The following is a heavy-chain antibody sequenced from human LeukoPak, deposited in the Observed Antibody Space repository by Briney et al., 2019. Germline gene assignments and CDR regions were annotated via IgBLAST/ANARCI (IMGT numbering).Heavy chain of an antibody. D-gene: IGHD2-15*01. V-gene: IGHV3-23*01. CDR3: AKALWSGIVVVVAATF. CDR2: ISGSGGST. Sequence: GASLELSCTASGFTFSSYAMSWVRQAPGQGLEWVSAISGSGGSTYYADYVKGRFTISRDNSKNTLYLQLNSLRAEDTAVYYCAKALWSGIVVVVAATFWGQGTLVSVSS. J-gene: IGHJ4*02. CDR1: GFTFSSYA.